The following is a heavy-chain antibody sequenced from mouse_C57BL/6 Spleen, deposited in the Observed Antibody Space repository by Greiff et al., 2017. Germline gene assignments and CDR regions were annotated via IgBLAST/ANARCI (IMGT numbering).Heavy chain of an antibody. J-gene: IGHJ2*01. CDR3: ASFGGYGSYYFDY. V-gene: IGHV1-64*01. D-gene: IGHD2-2*01. CDR1: GYTFTSYW. CDR2: IHPNSGST. Sequence: VQLQQPGAELVKPGASVKLSCKASGYTFTSYWMHWVKQRPGQGLEWIGMIHPNSGSTNYNEKFKSKATLTVDKSSSTAYMQLSSLTSEDSAVXYCASFGGYGSYYFDYWGQGTTLTVSS.